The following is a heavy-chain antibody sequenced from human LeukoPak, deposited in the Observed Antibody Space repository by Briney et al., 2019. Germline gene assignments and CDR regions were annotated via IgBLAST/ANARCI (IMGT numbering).Heavy chain of an antibody. V-gene: IGHV4-39*01. D-gene: IGHD6-13*01. CDR1: GGSISSSSDY. CDR2: IYYHENT. CDR3: ARSHIWSSSWYSRSVFRFDY. Sequence: SETLSLTCTVSGGSISSSSDYWGWIRQAPGKGLEWIGSIYYHENTYYNSSLKSRVTISVDTSKNQFSLKLSSVTAADTAVYYCARSHIWSSSWYSRSVFRFDYWGQGTLVTVSS. J-gene: IGHJ4*02.